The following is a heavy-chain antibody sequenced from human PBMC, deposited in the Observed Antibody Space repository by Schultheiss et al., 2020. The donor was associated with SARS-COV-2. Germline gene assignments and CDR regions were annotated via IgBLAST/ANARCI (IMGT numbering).Heavy chain of an antibody. CDR3: ARDYRGVGDLYYFDC. CDR2: IYHSGST. V-gene: IGHV4-30-2*01. Sequence: SETLSLTCAVSGGSISSGGYSWSWIRQPPGKGLEWIGYIYHSGSTYYNPSLKSRVTISVDTSKNQFSLKLSSVTAADTAVYYCARDYRGVGDLYYFDCWGQGTLVTVSS. CDR1: GGSISSGGYS. J-gene: IGHJ4*02. D-gene: IGHD3-16*01.